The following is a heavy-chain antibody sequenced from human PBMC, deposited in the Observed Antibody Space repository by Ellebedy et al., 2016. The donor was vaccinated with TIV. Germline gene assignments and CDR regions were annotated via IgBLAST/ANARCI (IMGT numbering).Heavy chain of an antibody. V-gene: IGHV3-74*01. CDR1: GFTFSNYW. D-gene: IGHD3-22*01. CDR2: INNDGSTT. CDR3: ARDRGYDSYAYYWFWWFDP. J-gene: IGHJ5*02. Sequence: HTGGSLRLSXTAPGFTFSNYWMHWVRQVPGKGLVWVARINNDGSTTTYADFVKGRFTVSRDNAKNTLYLQMNSLRAEDTAVYYCARDRGYDSYAYYWFWWFDPWGQGTLVTVSS.